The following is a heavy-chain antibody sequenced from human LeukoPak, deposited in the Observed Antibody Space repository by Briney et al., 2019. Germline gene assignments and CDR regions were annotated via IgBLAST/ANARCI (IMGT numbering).Heavy chain of an antibody. CDR2: IIPIFGTA. D-gene: IGHD1-1*01. J-gene: IGHJ4*02. CDR1: GGTFSSYA. CDR3: ASSRDNWRVFDY. V-gene: IGHV1-69*01. Sequence: SVKVSCKASGGTFSSYAISWVRQAPGQGLEWRGGIIPIFGTANYAQKFQGRVTITADESTSTAYMELSSLRSEDTAVYYCASSRDNWRVFDYWGQGTLVTVSS.